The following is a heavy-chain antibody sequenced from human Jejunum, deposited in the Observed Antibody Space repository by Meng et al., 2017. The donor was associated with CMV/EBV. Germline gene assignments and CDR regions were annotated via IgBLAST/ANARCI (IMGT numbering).Heavy chain of an antibody. V-gene: IGHV5-51*01. CDR2: IYPGASYT. J-gene: IGHJ4*02. CDR1: GSLFPNTW. Sequence: GSLFPNTWFGCVRQMPGNGLGWMGIIYPGASYTRYNPSFQGQFVISADKSISTAYLQWSGLKASDTAIYYCARHRGDGSNYYGDYWGQGTLVTVSS. CDR3: ARHRGDGSNYYGDY. D-gene: IGHD3-10*01.